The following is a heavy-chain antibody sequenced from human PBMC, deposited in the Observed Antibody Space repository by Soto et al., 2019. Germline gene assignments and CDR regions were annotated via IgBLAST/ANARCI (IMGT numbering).Heavy chain of an antibody. J-gene: IGHJ4*02. CDR2: IFWDDEK. Sequence: QITLKESGPPLVKPTQPLTLTCTFSGFSLRTSGVGVGWIRQPPGKGLEWLALIFWDDEKRYSPSLKTRLTITKDTSKNQVVLTVTNMDPVDTATYFCAHRRGIGPGANFDYWGQGTLVTVSS. D-gene: IGHD7-27*01. V-gene: IGHV2-5*02. CDR3: AHRRGIGPGANFDY. CDR1: GFSLRTSGVG.